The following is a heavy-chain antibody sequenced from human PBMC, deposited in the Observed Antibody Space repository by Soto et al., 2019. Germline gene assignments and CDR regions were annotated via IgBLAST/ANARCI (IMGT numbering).Heavy chain of an antibody. CDR3: EREGGGRGGY. Sequence: EVQLVESGGGLVQPGGSLRLSCAASGFTFSSYWMHWVRQAPGKGLVWVSRINEDGSTINYADSVKGRFTISRDNAKNTLNLERNRGRAGDTAVYYGEREGGGRGGYWGQGTLVTVSS. J-gene: IGHJ4*02. V-gene: IGHV3-74*01. CDR2: INEDGSTI. CDR1: GFTFSSYW. D-gene: IGHD3-16*01.